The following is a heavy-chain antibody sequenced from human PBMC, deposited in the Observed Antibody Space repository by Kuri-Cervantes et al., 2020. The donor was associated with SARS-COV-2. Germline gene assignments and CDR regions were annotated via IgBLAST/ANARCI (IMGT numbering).Heavy chain of an antibody. Sequence: GESLKISCAASGFTFSTYGMNWVRQSPRKGLEWVAFIWYDGNNKYYADSVKGRFTISRDNAKNSLYLQMNSLRAEDTAVYYCARGNNWNVYDPTYFDYWGQGTLVTVSS. J-gene: IGHJ4*02. CDR1: GFTFSTYG. D-gene: IGHD1-20*01. CDR3: ARGNNWNVYDPTYFDY. V-gene: IGHV3-33*01. CDR2: IWYDGNNK.